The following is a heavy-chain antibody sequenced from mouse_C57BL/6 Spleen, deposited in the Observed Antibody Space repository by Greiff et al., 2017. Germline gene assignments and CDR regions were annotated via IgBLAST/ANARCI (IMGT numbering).Heavy chain of an antibody. Sequence: VQLKESGPGLVKPSQSLSLTCSVTGYSITSGYYWNWIRQFPGNKLEWMGYISYDGSNNYNPSLKNRISITRDTSKNQFFLKLNSVTTEDTATYYCTRGVTGTTPFYDWCQGTTLTVSS. D-gene: IGHD4-1*01. V-gene: IGHV3-6*01. J-gene: IGHJ2*01. CDR2: ISYDGSN. CDR1: GYSITSGYY. CDR3: TRGVTGTTPFYD.